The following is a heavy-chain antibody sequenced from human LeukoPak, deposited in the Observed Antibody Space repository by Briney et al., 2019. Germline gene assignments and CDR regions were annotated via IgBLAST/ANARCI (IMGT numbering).Heavy chain of an antibody. CDR3: ARIGYSSSSFDY. CDR2: IKQDGSVE. D-gene: IGHD6-6*01. J-gene: IGHJ4*02. Sequence: GGSLRLSCAASGFTFSNYWMSWVRQAPGKGLEWVANIKQDGSVEYYVDSVKGRFTISRDNAKNSLYLQMNSPGAEDTAVYYCARIGYSSSSFDYWGQGTLVTVPS. CDR1: GFTFSNYW. V-gene: IGHV3-7*01.